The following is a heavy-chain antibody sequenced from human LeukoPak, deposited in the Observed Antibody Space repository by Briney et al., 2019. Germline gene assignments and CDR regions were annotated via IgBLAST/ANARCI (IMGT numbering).Heavy chain of an antibody. CDR1: GFTFSKAW. D-gene: IGHD5-12*01. CDR2: IKSESDGGAT. V-gene: IGHV3-15*01. Sequence: GGSLRLSCAASGFTFSKAWMSWVRQAPGKGLEWVGRIKSESDGGATAYSAPVEGRFTFSRDDPKNTLYLQMNSLKTGDTGVYYCATHRGGYAYWGQGTLVTVSS. CDR3: ATHRGGYAY. J-gene: IGHJ4*02.